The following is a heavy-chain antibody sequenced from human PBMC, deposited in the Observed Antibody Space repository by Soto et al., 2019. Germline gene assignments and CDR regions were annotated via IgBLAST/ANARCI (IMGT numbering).Heavy chain of an antibody. CDR3: SGNFDF. CDR1: GFTFSNYG. J-gene: IGHJ4*02. V-gene: IGHV3-33*01. Sequence: VQVVESGGGVVQPGRSLRLPCAASGFTFSNYGMHWVRQAPGKGLEWLAVIWHDGSNSYYADSVKGRFTNSRDNSKIMLYLEMDSLGVEDTAVYYCSGNFDFWGQGTLVTVSS. D-gene: IGHD1-26*01. CDR2: IWHDGSNS.